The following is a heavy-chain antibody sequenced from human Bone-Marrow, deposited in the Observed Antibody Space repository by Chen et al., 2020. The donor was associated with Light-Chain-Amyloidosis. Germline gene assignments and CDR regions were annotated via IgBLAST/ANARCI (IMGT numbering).Heavy chain of an antibody. CDR3: ARSLVWYGWHY. V-gene: IGHV4-39*01. J-gene: IGHJ4*02. CDR2: IYYDGST. Sequence: QLQLQESGPGLVKPSETLSLTCTVSGGSLSSADYFWGWIRQPPGKGLEWIGYIYYDGSTYYTPSLESRVTISADTSKNPVSLKLSSLTAADTAVYYCARSLVWYGWHYWGQGTLVTVSS. CDR1: GGSLSSADYF. D-gene: IGHD2-8*02.